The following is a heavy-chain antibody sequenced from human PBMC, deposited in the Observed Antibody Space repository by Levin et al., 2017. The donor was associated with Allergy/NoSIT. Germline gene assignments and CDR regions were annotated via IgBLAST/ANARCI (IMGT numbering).Heavy chain of an antibody. Sequence: SETLSLTCTVSGGSISSYYWSWIRQPPGKGLECVGYIYYSGSTNYNPSLKSRVTISVDRSKNQFSLKLSSVTAADTAVYYCARLGATGFYNGMDGWGHGTTVTVSS. J-gene: IGHJ6*02. CDR2: IYYSGST. D-gene: IGHD1-26*01. V-gene: IGHV4-59*01. CDR3: ARLGATGFYNGMDG. CDR1: GGSISSYY.